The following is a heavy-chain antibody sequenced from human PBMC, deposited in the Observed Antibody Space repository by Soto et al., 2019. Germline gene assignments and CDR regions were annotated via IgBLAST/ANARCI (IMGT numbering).Heavy chain of an antibody. CDR1: GGSVSSGSYY. J-gene: IGHJ6*02. CDR2: IYYSGST. Sequence: QVQLQESGPGLVKPSETLSLTCTVSGGSVSSGSYYWSWIRQPPGKGLEWIGYIYYSGSTNYNPSLKSRVTISVDTSKNQFSLKLSSVTAADTAVYYCSRYISYDSSGYRRYYYYGMDVWGQGTTVTVSS. V-gene: IGHV4-61*01. CDR3: SRYISYDSSGYRRYYYYGMDV. D-gene: IGHD3-22*01.